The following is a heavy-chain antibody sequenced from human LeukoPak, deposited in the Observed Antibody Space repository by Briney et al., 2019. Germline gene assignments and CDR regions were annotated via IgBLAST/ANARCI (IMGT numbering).Heavy chain of an antibody. CDR3: ARRGGSSPTTWFDP. D-gene: IGHD6-13*01. V-gene: IGHV4-59*08. CDR1: GGSISSYY. Sequence: SETLSLTCTVSGGSISSYYWSWIRQPPGKGLEWIGYIFYSGSSNYNPSLKSRVTISVDTSKNQFFLRLSSVTAADTAVYYCARRGGSSPTTWFDPWGQGTLVTVSS. J-gene: IGHJ5*02. CDR2: IFYSGSS.